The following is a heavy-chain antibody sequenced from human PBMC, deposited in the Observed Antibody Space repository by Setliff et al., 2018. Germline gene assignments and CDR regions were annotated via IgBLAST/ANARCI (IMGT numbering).Heavy chain of an antibody. CDR2: IYLEDSDT. V-gene: IGHV5-51*01. Sequence: GESLKISCQVSGPNLASYWIAWVRQMPGKGLEWMGFIYLEDSDTRYSPSFQGQVTISADKSISTAYLQWSSLKASDTAMYYCAYNGYNGAFDIWGQGTMVTVSS. CDR3: AYNGYNGAFDI. J-gene: IGHJ3*02. CDR1: GPNLASYW. D-gene: IGHD5-12*01.